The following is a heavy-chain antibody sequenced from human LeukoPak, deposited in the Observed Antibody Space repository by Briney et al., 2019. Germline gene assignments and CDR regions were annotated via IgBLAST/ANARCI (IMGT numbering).Heavy chain of an antibody. CDR1: GYSFTSYW. CDR3: ARSGCSSTSCYTGFDY. D-gene: IGHD2-2*02. Sequence: GESLKISCKGSGYSFTSYWTGWVRQMPGKGLEWMGIIYPGDSDTRYSPSFQGQVTISADKSISTAYLQWSSLKASDTAMYYCARSGCSSTSCYTGFDYWGQGTLVTVSS. V-gene: IGHV5-51*01. CDR2: IYPGDSDT. J-gene: IGHJ4*02.